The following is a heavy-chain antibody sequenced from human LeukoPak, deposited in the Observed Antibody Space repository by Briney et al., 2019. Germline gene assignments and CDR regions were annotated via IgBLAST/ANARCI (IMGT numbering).Heavy chain of an antibody. D-gene: IGHD1-26*01. J-gene: IGHJ4*02. Sequence: GGSLRLSCAASGFTFSNTWMSWVRQRPGKGLEWVGRIQRKADGGTTDYAAPVKGRFTISRDDSENTLYLQMNSLKIEDTAVYYCTTESSGGSDNWGQGTLVTVSS. CDR2: IQRKADGGTT. CDR3: TTESSGGSDN. CDR1: GFTFSNTW. V-gene: IGHV3-15*01.